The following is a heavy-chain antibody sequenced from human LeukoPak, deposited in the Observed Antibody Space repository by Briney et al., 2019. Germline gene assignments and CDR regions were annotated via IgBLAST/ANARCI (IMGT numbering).Heavy chain of an antibody. J-gene: IGHJ4*02. CDR2: IYYSGST. V-gene: IGHV4-39*07. D-gene: IGHD6-6*01. CDR3: ARDRPREGPHPYYFDY. Sequence: PSQTLSLTCTVSGGSISSSSYYWGWIRQPPGKGLEWIGSIYYSGSTYYNPSLKSRVTISVDTSKNQFSLKLSSVTAADTAVYYCARDRPREGPHPYYFDYWGQGTLVTVSS. CDR1: GGSISSSSYY.